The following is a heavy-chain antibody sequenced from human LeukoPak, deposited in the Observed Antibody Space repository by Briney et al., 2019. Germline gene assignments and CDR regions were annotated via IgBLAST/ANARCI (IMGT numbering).Heavy chain of an antibody. V-gene: IGHV3-7*01. CDR1: GSTFSSYW. CDR3: ARDIGLERRRGYYYYYYMDV. J-gene: IGHJ6*03. CDR2: IKQDGSEK. D-gene: IGHD1-1*01. Sequence: GGSLRLSCAASGSTFSSYWMSWVRQAPGKGLEWVANIKQDGSEKYYVDSVKGRFTISRDNAKNSLYLQMNSLRAEDTAVYYCARDIGLERRRGYYYYYYMDVWGKGTTVTVSS.